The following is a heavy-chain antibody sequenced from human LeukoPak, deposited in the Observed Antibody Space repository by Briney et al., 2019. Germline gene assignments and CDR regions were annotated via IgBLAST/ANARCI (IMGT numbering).Heavy chain of an antibody. CDR2: IYSRGST. Sequence: SETLSLTCTVSGGSINTYYWGWIRQTPGKGPEWIGYIYSRGSTNYNPSLRSRVTISVDTSKNLCSLKLTSVTAADTAVYYCARGFDDYDVLLGYEYWGQGILVTVSS. CDR1: GGSINTYY. D-gene: IGHD3-9*01. J-gene: IGHJ4*02. CDR3: ARGFDDYDVLLGYEY. V-gene: IGHV4-59*01.